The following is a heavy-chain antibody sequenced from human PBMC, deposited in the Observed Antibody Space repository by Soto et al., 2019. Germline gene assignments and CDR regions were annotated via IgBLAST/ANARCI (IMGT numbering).Heavy chain of an antibody. CDR2: ISRDGGTK. J-gene: IGHJ4*02. CDR3: TGEVASGY. CDR1: GFTVSTYG. Sequence: QGQLVESGGGVVQPGRSLRLSCAVSGFTVSTYGMHWVRKAPGKGLEWVAVISRDGGTKYYADSVKGRFTISRDNCRNTLFREMNSLRGDDMAVYYCTGEVASGYWGQGTLVTVSS. V-gene: IGHV3-30*03. D-gene: IGHD2-8*02.